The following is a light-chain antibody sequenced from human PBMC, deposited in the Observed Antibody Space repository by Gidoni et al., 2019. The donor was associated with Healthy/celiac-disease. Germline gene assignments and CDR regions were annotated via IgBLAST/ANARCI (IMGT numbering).Light chain of an antibody. CDR2: EVS. J-gene: IGLJ2*01. CDR3: CSYAGSSTLV. Sequence: SALTQPASVSGSPGQSITISCTGTSSAVVSYNLVSWYQQPPGAAPKLLIVEVSQRPSGVSNRFSGSKSGNTASLTISGLQAEDEADYYCCSYAGSSTLVFGGGTKLTVL. CDR1: SSAVVSYNL. V-gene: IGLV2-23*02.